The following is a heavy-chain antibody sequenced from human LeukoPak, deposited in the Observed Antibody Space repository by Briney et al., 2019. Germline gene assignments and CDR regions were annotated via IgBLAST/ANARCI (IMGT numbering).Heavy chain of an antibody. J-gene: IGHJ4*02. CDR3: ARAQDYYGSGSYQYYFDY. CDR1: GFTFDDYA. V-gene: IGHV3-66*01. Sequence: GGSLRLSCAASGFTFDDYAMHWVRQAPGKGLEWVSVIYSGGSTYYADSVKGRFTISRDNSKNTLYLQMNSLRAEDTAVYYCARAQDYYGSGSYQYYFDYWGQGTLVTVSS. D-gene: IGHD3-10*01. CDR2: IYSGGST.